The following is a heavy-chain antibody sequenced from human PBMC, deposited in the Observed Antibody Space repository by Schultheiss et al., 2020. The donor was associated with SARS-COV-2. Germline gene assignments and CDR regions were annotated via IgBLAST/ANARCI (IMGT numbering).Heavy chain of an antibody. J-gene: IGHJ6*02. CDR1: GGSISSHY. Sequence: SETLSLTCTVSGGSISSHYWSWIRQHPGKGLEWIGYIYYSGSTYYNPSLKSRVTISVDKSKNQFSLKVNSVTAADTAVYYCARDWRGGWPYYYYYGMDVWGQGTTVTVSS. V-gene: IGHV4-59*11. CDR2: IYYSGST. D-gene: IGHD3-10*01. CDR3: ARDWRGGWPYYYYYGMDV.